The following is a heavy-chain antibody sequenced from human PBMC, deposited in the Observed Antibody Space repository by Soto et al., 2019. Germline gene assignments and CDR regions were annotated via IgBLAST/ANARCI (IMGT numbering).Heavy chain of an antibody. V-gene: IGHV4-30-2*01. Sequence: QLQLHESGSGLVKPSQTLSLTCTVSGASITYGGYSWSWIRQTPGKDLEWIGYINHLETTFYNPSFESRLSLSIDRAKNQFSLNLNSMSAADRAVYFCARGGGSDSFDYWGQGILVTVSS. D-gene: IGHD1-26*01. CDR2: INHLETT. CDR3: ARGGGSDSFDY. J-gene: IGHJ4*02. CDR1: GASITYGGYS.